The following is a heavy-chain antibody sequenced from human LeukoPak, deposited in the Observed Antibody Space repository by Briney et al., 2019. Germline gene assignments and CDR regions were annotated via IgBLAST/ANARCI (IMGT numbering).Heavy chain of an antibody. CDR3: ARHDFYSNYPHNWFDP. J-gene: IGHJ5*02. V-gene: IGHV4-61*02. D-gene: IGHD4-11*01. CDR2: IYTSGST. Sequence: ASETLSLTCTVSGGSISSSNYYWNWIRQPAGKGLEWIGRIYTSGSTNYNPSLKSRVTISVDTSKNQFSLKLSSVTAADTAVYYCARHDFYSNYPHNWFDPWGQGTLVTVSS. CDR1: GGSISSSNYY.